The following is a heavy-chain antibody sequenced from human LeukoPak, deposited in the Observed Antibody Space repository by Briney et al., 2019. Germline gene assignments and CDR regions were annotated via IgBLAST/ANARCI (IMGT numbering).Heavy chain of an antibody. J-gene: IGHJ4*02. CDR2: ISGSGGST. V-gene: IGHV3-23*01. Sequence: GGSLRLSCAASGFTFSSYAMSWVSQAPGKGLEWVSAISGSGGSTYYADSVKGRFTISRDNSKNTLYLQMNSLRAEDTAVYYCAKDRNYYDSSGYYYDWGQGTLVTVSS. CDR1: GFTFSSYA. CDR3: AKDRNYYDSSGYYYD. D-gene: IGHD3-22*01.